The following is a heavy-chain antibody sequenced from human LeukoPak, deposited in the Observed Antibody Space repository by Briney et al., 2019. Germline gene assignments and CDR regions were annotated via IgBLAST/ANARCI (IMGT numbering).Heavy chain of an antibody. CDR1: GFTFSSYG. CDR2: ISYDGSNK. CDR3: AKARDGDPDY. J-gene: IGHJ4*02. V-gene: IGHV3-30*18. Sequence: GGSLRLSCAASGFTFSSYGMHWVRRAPGKGLEWVAVISYDGSNKYYADSVKGRFTISRDNSKNTLYLQMNSLRAEDTAVYYCAKARDGDPDYWGQGTLVTVSS.